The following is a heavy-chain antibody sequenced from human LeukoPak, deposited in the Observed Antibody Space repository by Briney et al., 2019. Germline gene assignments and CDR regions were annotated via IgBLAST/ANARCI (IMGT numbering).Heavy chain of an antibody. D-gene: IGHD2-15*01. J-gene: IGHJ4*02. CDR3: ARKRDCNAGGCYEDY. CDR2: IHYSGST. Sequence: SETLSLTCTVSGGSISSSGYFWGWFRQPPGKTLEWLGSIHYSGSTYYNPSLKSRITVSVDTSKNQFSLRLSSVTAADTSVYYCARKRDCNAGGCYEDYWGRGTLVTVSS. V-gene: IGHV4-39*01. CDR1: GGSISSSGYF.